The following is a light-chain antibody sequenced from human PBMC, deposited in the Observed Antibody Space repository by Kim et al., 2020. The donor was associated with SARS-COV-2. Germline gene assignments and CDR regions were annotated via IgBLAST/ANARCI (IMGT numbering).Light chain of an antibody. CDR1: QSVNSN. CDR3: QHYNNWPPWT. CDR2: GAS. J-gene: IGKJ1*01. Sequence: SPGERVTLSCRASQSVNSNLALYQQTPGQAPRLLISGASTRATGIPARFSGSGSGTDFTLTISSLQSEDFAVYYCQHYNNWPPWTFGQGTKVDIK. V-gene: IGKV3-15*01.